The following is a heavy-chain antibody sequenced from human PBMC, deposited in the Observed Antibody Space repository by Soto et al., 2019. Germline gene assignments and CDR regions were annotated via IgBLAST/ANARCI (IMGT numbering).Heavy chain of an antibody. Sequence: SETLSLTCSVSGGSVSSGSYYWSWIRQPPGKGLEWIGYIYYSGSTNYNPSLKSRVTISVDTSKNQFSLKLSSVTAADTAVYYCARAYRRGGSNYVNWFDPWGQGTLVTVSS. CDR3: ARAYRRGGSNYVNWFDP. J-gene: IGHJ5*02. CDR1: GGSVSSGSYY. D-gene: IGHD1-26*01. V-gene: IGHV4-61*01. CDR2: IYYSGST.